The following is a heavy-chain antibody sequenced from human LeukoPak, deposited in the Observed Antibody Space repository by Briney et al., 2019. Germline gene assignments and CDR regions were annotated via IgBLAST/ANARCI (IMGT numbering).Heavy chain of an antibody. CDR3: AREDTYGYGNDY. Sequence: GGSLRLSCAAAGFTFSAYSMNWVRQAPGKGLEWVSSISGSSTYIYYADSVKGRFIISKDNAKNSLYLQMNSLRAEDTAVYYCAREDTYGYGNDYWGQGTLVTVSS. CDR2: ISGSSTYI. V-gene: IGHV3-21*01. J-gene: IGHJ4*02. D-gene: IGHD5-18*01. CDR1: GFTFSAYS.